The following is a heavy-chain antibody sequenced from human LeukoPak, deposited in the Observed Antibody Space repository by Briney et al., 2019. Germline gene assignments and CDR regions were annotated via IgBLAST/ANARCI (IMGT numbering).Heavy chain of an antibody. CDR2: IYYTGST. CDR3: ARYEEFSTGYSASSPRHYFDH. V-gene: IGHV4-59*01. Sequence: SEPLSLTCTVSGGSINSYYWSWIRQPPGKGLECIEHIYYTGSTYYKPSLESRVTISVDTAKNQISLKLSSVTAADTGVYYCARYEEFSTGYSASSPRHYFDHWGQGTLVTVSS. CDR1: GGSINSYY. J-gene: IGHJ4*02. D-gene: IGHD3/OR15-3a*01.